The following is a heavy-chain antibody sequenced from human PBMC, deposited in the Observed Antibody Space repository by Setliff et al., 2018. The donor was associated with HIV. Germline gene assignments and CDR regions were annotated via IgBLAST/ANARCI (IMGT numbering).Heavy chain of an antibody. Sequence: ASVKVSCKDSGYTFTSLDINWVRQATGQGPEWMGWLNPTSGNTGSAQRFQGRVTMTRNTSISIAYMELSNLRSEDTAVYYCARDRWELLRRPEYFQHWGQGALVTVSS. D-gene: IGHD1-26*01. CDR2: LNPTSGNT. V-gene: IGHV1-8*01. CDR3: ARDRWELLRRPEYFQH. CDR1: GYTFTSLD. J-gene: IGHJ1*01.